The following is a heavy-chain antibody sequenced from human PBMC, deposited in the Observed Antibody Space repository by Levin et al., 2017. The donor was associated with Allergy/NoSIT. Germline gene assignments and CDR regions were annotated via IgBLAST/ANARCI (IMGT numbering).Heavy chain of an antibody. CDR2: IYYSGST. D-gene: IGHD3-3*01. CDR1: GGSISSYY. J-gene: IGHJ4*02. CDR3: ARGRRYDFWSGHPFVY. Sequence: SETLSLTCTVSGGSISSYYWSWIRQPPGKGLEWIGYIYYSGSTNYNPSLKSRVTISVDTSKNQFSLKLSSVTAADTAVYYCARGRRYDFWSGHPFVYWGQGTLVTVSS. V-gene: IGHV4-59*01.